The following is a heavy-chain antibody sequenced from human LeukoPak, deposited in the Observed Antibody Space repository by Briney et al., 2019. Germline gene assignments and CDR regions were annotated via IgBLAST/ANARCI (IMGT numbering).Heavy chain of an antibody. J-gene: IGHJ4*02. CDR1: GYTFTGYY. CDR2: INPNSGGT. D-gene: IGHD6-6*01. CDR3: AREKELVH. Sequence: GASVKVSCKAFGYTFTGYYMHWVRQAPGQGLEWMGWINPNSGGTNYAQKFQGRVSMTRDTSINTAYMELSSLRSDDTAVYYCAREKELVHWGQGTLSPSPQ. V-gene: IGHV1-2*02.